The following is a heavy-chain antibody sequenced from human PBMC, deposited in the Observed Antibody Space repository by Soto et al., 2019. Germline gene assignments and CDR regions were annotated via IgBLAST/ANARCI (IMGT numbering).Heavy chain of an antibody. J-gene: IGHJ4*02. Sequence: SETLSLTCTVSGGSISSYYWSWIRQPPGKGLEWIGYIYYSGSTNYNPSLKSRVTISVDTSKNQFSLKLSSVTAADTAVYYCGRARYYGSYYFDYWGQGTLVTVSS. CDR2: IYYSGST. D-gene: IGHD3-10*01. CDR3: GRARYYGSYYFDY. CDR1: GGSISSYY. V-gene: IGHV4-59*08.